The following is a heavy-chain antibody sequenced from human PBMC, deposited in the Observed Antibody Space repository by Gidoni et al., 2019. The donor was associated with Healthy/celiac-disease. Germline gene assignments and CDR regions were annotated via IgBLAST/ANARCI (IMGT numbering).Heavy chain of an antibody. J-gene: IGHJ5*02. CDR1: GGSISSYY. D-gene: IGHD3-10*01. Sequence: QVQLQESGPGLVKPSETLSLPFTVSGGSISSYYWSWIRQRPGKGLEWIGYIYSSGCTNYNPSLKSRVTISVDTSKNQFSLKRSSVTAADKAVYYCAKILWFGELVSRGSYWFDPWGQGTLVTVSS. V-gene: IGHV4-59*01. CDR3: AKILWFGELVSRGSYWFDP. CDR2: IYSSGCT.